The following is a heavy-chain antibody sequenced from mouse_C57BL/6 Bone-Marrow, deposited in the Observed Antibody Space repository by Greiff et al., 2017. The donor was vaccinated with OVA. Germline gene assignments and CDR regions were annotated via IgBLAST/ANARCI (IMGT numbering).Heavy chain of an antibody. D-gene: IGHD2-1*01. Sequence: QVQLQQSGAELVRPGASVKLSCKASGYTFTDYYINWVKQRPGQGLEWIARIYPGSGNTYYNEKFKGKATLTAEKSSSTAYMQLSSVTSEDSAVYFCARGYGIYDAYWGQGTLVTVSA. CDR2: IYPGSGNT. V-gene: IGHV1-76*01. J-gene: IGHJ3*01. CDR1: GYTFTDYY. CDR3: ARGYGIYDAY.